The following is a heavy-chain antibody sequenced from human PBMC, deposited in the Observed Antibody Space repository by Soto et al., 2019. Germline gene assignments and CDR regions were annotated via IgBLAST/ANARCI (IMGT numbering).Heavy chain of an antibody. V-gene: IGHV3-11*01. Sequence: GPLRLSCAASGFTFRDHYMAWSSQAPGKGLEIVAHMSGSGSSEDYGDSVKGRFSILMESANNLFLLQRFFLRAGYTAVYYCAREISYVSGGHPSYGMDVLCQGT. D-gene: IGHD3-16*01. J-gene: IGHJ3*01. CDR3: AREISYVSGGHPSYGMDV. CDR2: MSGSGSSE. CDR1: GFTFRDHY.